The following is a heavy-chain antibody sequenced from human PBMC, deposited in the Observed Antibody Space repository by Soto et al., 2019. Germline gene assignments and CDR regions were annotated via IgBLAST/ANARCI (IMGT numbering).Heavy chain of an antibody. Sequence: GGSLRLSCTASGFTFSNYVMSWVRQAPGKGLEWVSSISGGGGRTYYADSVNGRFTISRDNSKNTLFLQMSSLRAEDTALYYCAKVPYSGDAGFYYGMDVWGQGTTVTVSS. CDR3: AKVPYSGDAGFYYGMDV. D-gene: IGHD5-12*01. CDR2: ISGGGGRT. CDR1: GFTFSNYV. J-gene: IGHJ6*02. V-gene: IGHV3-23*01.